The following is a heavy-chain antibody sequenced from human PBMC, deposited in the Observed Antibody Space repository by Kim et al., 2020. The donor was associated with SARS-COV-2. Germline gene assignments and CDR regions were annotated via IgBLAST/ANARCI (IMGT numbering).Heavy chain of an antibody. CDR3: ARQREKWRLEYYFDY. CDR1: GDSINYYY. D-gene: IGHD2-21*01. J-gene: IGHJ4*02. Sequence: SETLSLTCTVSGDSINYYYWSWLRQPPGGGLEWLGYVLYTGSTKYNPSLHGRVTMSLDTSKDQISLKLASVTAAETAVYYCARQREKWRLEYYFDYWGQGSLVSVSS. V-gene: IGHV4-59*08. CDR2: VLYTGST.